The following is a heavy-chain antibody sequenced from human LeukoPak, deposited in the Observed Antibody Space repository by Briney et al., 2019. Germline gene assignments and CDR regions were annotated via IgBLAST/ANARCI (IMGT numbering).Heavy chain of an antibody. D-gene: IGHD3-22*01. V-gene: IGHV3-21*04. CDR1: GFTFSSYS. Sequence: GGSLRLSCAASGFTFSSYSMNWVRQAPGKGLEWVSSISSSSSYIYYADSVKGRFTISRDNSKNTLYLQMNSLRAEDTAVYYCATDGRDYYDSSGYWDYWGQGTLVTVSS. J-gene: IGHJ4*02. CDR2: ISSSSSYI. CDR3: ATDGRDYYDSSGYWDY.